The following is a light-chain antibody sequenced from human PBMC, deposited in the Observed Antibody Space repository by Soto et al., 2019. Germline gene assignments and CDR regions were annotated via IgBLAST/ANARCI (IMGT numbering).Light chain of an antibody. V-gene: IGLV2-14*01. CDR2: EVS. CDR1: SRDVGGSNY. Sequence: QSALIQPASVSGSPGQSITISCTGTSRDVGGSNYVSWYQHHPHRAPKLLIYEVSYRPSGVSSRFSGSKSGNTASLTISGLQAEDDADYYCSSYXXXXTXEVFGVGTKLTVL. CDR3: SSYXXXXTXEV. J-gene: IGLJ2*01.